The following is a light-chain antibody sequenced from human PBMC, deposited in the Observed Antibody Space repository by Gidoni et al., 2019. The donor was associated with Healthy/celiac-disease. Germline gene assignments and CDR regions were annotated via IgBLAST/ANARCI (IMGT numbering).Light chain of an antibody. Sequence: EIVLTQSPGTLSLSPGERATLSCRASQSVSSSYLAWYQQKPGQAPRLLLYGASSRATGIPDRCSGRGSGTDSTITISRLEPEDVAVYYCQQYGSSPPLTFXGXTKVEIK. V-gene: IGKV3-20*01. CDR2: GAS. J-gene: IGKJ4*01. CDR3: QQYGSSPPLT. CDR1: QSVSSSY.